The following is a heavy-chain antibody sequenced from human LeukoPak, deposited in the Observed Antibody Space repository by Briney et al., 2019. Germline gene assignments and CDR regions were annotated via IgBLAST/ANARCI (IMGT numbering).Heavy chain of an antibody. J-gene: IGHJ2*01. CDR3: AREHITGYSSGWYSDSAWYFDL. Sequence: SETLSLTCTVSGGYISSYSWSWIRQPPGKGLEWIGYIYYSGSTNYNPSLKSRVTISVDTSNNQFSLKLSSVTAADTAVYYCAREHITGYSSGWYSDSAWYFDLWGRGTLVTVSS. D-gene: IGHD6-19*01. V-gene: IGHV4-59*01. CDR2: IYYSGST. CDR1: GGYISSYS.